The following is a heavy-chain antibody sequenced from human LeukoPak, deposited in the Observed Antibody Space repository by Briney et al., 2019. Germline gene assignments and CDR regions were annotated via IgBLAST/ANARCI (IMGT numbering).Heavy chain of an antibody. D-gene: IGHD6-13*01. CDR2: LYSSGNT. CDR1: GGSISSNNYY. CDR3: ARTASEYSISWID. Sequence: KPSETLSLTCTVSGGSISSNNYYWGWIRQPPGKGLEWIGSLYSSGNTYYNPSLKSRVTISVDSSKNQFSLKLTSVTAADTAVYYCARTASEYSISWIDWGQGTLVTVSS. V-gene: IGHV4-39*01. J-gene: IGHJ1*01.